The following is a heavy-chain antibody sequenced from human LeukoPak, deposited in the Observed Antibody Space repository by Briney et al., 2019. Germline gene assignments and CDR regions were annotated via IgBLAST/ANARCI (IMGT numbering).Heavy chain of an antibody. J-gene: IGHJ4*02. CDR3: AKDPTVVTPN. D-gene: IGHD4-23*01. Sequence: GGSLRLSCAASGLTFSNAWMSWVRQAPGKGLEWVSGISGSGVNTYYADSVKGRFTISRDNSKNTLYLQMNSLRAEDTAVYYCAKDPTVVTPNWGQGTLVTVSS. CDR2: ISGSGVNT. CDR1: GLTFSNAW. V-gene: IGHV3-23*01.